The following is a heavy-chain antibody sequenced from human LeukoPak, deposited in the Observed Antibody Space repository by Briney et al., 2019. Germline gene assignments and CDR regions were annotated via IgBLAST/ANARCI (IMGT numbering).Heavy chain of an antibody. CDR3: AKDREGELLGY. CDR1: GFTFSSYW. V-gene: IGHV3-74*01. CDR2: INSDGSST. D-gene: IGHD1-26*01. Sequence: PGGSLRLSCAASGFTFSSYWMHWVRQAPGKGLVWVSRINSDGSSTSYADSVKGRFTISRDNAKNTLYLQMNSLRAEDTAVYYCAKDREGELLGYWGQGTLVTVSS. J-gene: IGHJ4*02.